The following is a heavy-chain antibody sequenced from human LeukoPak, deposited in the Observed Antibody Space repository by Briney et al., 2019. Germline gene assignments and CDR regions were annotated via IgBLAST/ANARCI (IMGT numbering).Heavy chain of an antibody. CDR1: GFTFSSYW. V-gene: IGHV3-7*01. CDR3: ARRIVGPSSGGDY. J-gene: IGHJ4*02. D-gene: IGHD1-26*01. Sequence: PGGSLRLSCAASGFTFSSYWMSWVRQAPGKGLEWVANIKQDGSEKYYVDSVKGRFTISRDNAKNSLYLQMNSLRAEDTAVYYCARRIVGPSSGGDYWGQGTPVTVSS. CDR2: IKQDGSEK.